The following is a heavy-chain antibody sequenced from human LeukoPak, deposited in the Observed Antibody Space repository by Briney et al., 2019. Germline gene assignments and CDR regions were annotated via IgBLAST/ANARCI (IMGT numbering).Heavy chain of an antibody. CDR2: ITSSSSYI. CDR1: GFTFSSYT. CDR3: ARVVTGHGLDI. Sequence: GGSLRLSCAASGFTFSSYTMNWVRQAPGKGLEWVSSITSSSSYIDYADSVKGRFILSRDNANKSMSLQMNSLRAEDTAVYYCARVVTGHGLDIWGQGAMVTVSS. V-gene: IGHV3-21*01. D-gene: IGHD7-27*01. J-gene: IGHJ3*02.